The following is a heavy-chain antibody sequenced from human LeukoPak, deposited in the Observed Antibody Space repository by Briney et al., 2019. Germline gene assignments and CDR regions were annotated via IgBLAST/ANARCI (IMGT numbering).Heavy chain of an antibody. Sequence: PSETLSLTCAVSGGSISSGGYSWSWIRQPPGKGLEWIGYIYHSGSTYYNPSLKSRVTILVDRSKNQFSLKLSSVTAADTAVYYCARPYYYDSRIDPWGQGILVTVSS. V-gene: IGHV4-30-2*01. J-gene: IGHJ5*02. D-gene: IGHD3-22*01. CDR1: GGSISSGGYS. CDR3: ARPYYYDSRIDP. CDR2: IYHSGST.